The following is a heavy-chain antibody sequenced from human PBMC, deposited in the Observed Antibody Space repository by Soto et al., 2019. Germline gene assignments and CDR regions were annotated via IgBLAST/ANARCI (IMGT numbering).Heavy chain of an antibody. V-gene: IGHV1-18*01. J-gene: IGHJ6*03. Sequence: GASVKVSCKASGYTFTSYGISWVRQAPGQGLGWMGWISAYNGNTNYAQKLQGRVTMTTDTSTSTAYMELRSLRSDDTAVYYCARARNWNYVSMTLPSSYYYMDAWGKGTTVTVPS. CDR3: ARARNWNYVSMTLPSSYYYMDA. D-gene: IGHD1-7*01. CDR2: ISAYNGNT. CDR1: GYTFTSYG.